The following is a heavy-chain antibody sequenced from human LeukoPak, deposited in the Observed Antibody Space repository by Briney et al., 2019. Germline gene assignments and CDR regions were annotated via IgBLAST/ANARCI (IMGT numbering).Heavy chain of an antibody. D-gene: IGHD2-2*01. Sequence: GGSLRLSCAASGFTFSDHYMDWVRQAPGKGLEWVGRTRNKADTYTTHYAASVEGRFTISRDDSKNSLYLQMNSLKTEDTAMYYCAHLGGVVTATTDFGYWGQGTLVTVSS. CDR2: TRNKADTYTT. J-gene: IGHJ4*02. CDR1: GFTFSDHY. CDR3: AHLGGVVTATTDFGY. V-gene: IGHV3-72*01.